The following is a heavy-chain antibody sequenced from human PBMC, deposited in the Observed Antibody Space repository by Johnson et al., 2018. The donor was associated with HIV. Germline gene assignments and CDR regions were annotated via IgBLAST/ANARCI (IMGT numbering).Heavy chain of an antibody. V-gene: IGHV3-30*02. CDR1: GFTFSTYG. D-gene: IGHD1-26*01. Sequence: QVQLVESGGGVVQPGGSLRLSCAASGFTFSTYGIHWVRQAPGKGLEWVSFIRYDGKDKYYADFVKGRFTISRDNSKNTLYLQMGSLRVEDMATYYCARDSGGKYYIMDAFDIWGQGTMVTVSS. CDR3: ARDSGGKYYIMDAFDI. CDR2: IRYDGKDK. J-gene: IGHJ3*02.